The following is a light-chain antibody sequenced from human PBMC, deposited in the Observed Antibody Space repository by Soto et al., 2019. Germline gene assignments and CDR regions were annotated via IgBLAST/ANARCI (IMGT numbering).Light chain of an antibody. CDR3: QQYYQWPSYT. Sequence: EIVLTQPPGTRSLSPGERATLSCRASQSVSSSLAWYQQKTGQAPRLLVYDASTRATAIPARFSGSGSGTEFTLTINTLQPEDFAVYYCQQYYQWPSYTFGQGTKVDI. V-gene: IGKV3-15*01. CDR1: QSVSSS. J-gene: IGKJ2*01. CDR2: DAS.